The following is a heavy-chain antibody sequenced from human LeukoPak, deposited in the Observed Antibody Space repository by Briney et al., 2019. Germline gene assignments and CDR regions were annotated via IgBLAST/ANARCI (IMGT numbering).Heavy chain of an antibody. Sequence: GGSPRLSCAASGVTFSTYWVSWVRQAPGEGLEWVANIMQDEGETNYVDSVKGRFTVSGDNAKNSLYLKLNSLRAEDTAVYYCAAPGYNGYWDFDYWGQGTLVTVSS. D-gene: IGHD1-14*01. V-gene: IGHV3-7*01. CDR3: AAPGYNGYWDFDY. CDR2: IMQDEGET. J-gene: IGHJ4*02. CDR1: GVTFSTYW.